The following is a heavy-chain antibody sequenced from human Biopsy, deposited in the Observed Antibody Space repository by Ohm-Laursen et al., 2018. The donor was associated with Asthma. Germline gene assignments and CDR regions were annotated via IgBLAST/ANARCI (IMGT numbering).Heavy chain of an antibody. CDR3: ARTYYDFWTGQVNDAFAM. D-gene: IGHD3-3*01. CDR1: GYTFINYA. Sequence: ASVKVSCKASGYTFINYAIHWVRQAPGQRLEWMGWINASNGNTKYSQKFQGRVTISRDTSASTADMDLSSRRSEDRAVYYCARTYYDFWTGQVNDAFAMWGQGAMVTASS. V-gene: IGHV1-3*01. CDR2: INASNGNT. J-gene: IGHJ3*02.